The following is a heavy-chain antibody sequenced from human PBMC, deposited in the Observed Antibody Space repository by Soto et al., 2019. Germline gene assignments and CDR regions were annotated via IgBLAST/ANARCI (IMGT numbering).Heavy chain of an antibody. CDR1: GYTFTSYG. CDR2: ISAYNGNT. D-gene: IGHD6-13*01. CDR3: ARAAAHPSRPSYFDY. V-gene: IGHV1-18*01. Sequence: QVQLVQSGAEVKKPGASVKVSCKASGYTFTSYGISWVRQAPGQGLEWMGWISAYNGNTNYAQKLQGRVTMTTDTATSTAYMELRSLRSDDTAVYYCARAAAHPSRPSYFDYWGQGTLVTVSS. J-gene: IGHJ4*02.